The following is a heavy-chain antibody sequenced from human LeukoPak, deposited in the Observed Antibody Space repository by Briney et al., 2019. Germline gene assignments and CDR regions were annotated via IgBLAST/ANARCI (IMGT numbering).Heavy chain of an antibody. CDR1: GDSISSSAYY. Sequence: SETLSLTCTVSGDSISSSAYYWIWIRQHPGTGLEWIGYIYFSGTTYYSPSLEIRLTISVDTSKNQFSLSLSCVTAADTAVDYCAIVDSGAYIFESWGQGTLVTASS. CDR3: AIVDSGAYIFES. D-gene: IGHD3-22*01. J-gene: IGHJ4*02. V-gene: IGHV4-31*03. CDR2: IYFSGTT.